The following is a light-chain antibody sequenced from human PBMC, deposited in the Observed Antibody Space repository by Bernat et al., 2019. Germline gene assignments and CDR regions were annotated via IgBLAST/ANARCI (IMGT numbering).Light chain of an antibody. J-gene: IGLJ2*01. CDR3: QSYDSSHQVV. CDR1: SGSIASNY. V-gene: IGLV6-57*01. CDR2: EDN. Sequence: NFMLTQPHSVSESPGKTVTISCTRSSGSIASNYVQWYQQRPGSSPTTVIYEDNHRPSGVPDRFSGSIDSSSNSASLTISGLKTEDEADYSCQSYDSSHQVVFGGGTKLTVL.